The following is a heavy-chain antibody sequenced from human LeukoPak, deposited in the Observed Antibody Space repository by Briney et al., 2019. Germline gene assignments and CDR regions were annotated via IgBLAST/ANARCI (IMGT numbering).Heavy chain of an antibody. CDR1: GFTFSNAW. CDR2: IKSKTDGGTT. V-gene: IGHV3-15*01. Sequence: GGSLRLSCAASGFTFSNAWMSGVRQAPGKGLEWVGRIKSKTDGGTTDYAAPVKGRFTISRDDSKNTLYLQMNSLKTEDTAVYCCTSQALSYYYYGMDVWGKGTTVTVSS. CDR3: TSQALSYYYYGMDV. J-gene: IGHJ6*04.